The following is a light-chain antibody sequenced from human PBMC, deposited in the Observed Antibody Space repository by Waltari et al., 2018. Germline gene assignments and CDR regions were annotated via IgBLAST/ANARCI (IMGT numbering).Light chain of an antibody. CDR1: TSNIGAGHD. CDR2: VNN. V-gene: IGLV1-40*01. Sequence: QSVLTQPPSVSGTPGQRVTISCSGSTSNIGAGHDVHWYQHLPGTAPKPLINVNNNRRSGVPARFSGSKSGTSASLAITGLQADDEADYFCQSFDNMLSGGVVFGGGTKLAVL. J-gene: IGLJ2*01. CDR3: QSFDNMLSGGVV.